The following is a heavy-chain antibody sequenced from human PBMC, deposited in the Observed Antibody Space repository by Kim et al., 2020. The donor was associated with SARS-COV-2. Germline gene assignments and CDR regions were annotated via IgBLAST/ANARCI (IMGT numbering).Heavy chain of an antibody. D-gene: IGHD5-12*01. V-gene: IGHV3-53*01. J-gene: IGHJ6*02. CDR2: IYSGGST. Sequence: GGSLRLSCAASGFTVSSNYMSWVRQAPGKGLEWVSVIYSGGSTYYADSVKGRFTISRDNSKNTLYLQMNSLRAEDTAVYYCARDCGYSGYDFFPGGYYYGMDVWGQGTTVTVSS. CDR1: GFTVSSNY. CDR3: ARDCGYSGYDFFPGGYYYGMDV.